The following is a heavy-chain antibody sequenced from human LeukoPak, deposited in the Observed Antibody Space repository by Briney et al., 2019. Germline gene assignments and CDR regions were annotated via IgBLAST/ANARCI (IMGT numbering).Heavy chain of an antibody. V-gene: IGHV3-48*03. J-gene: IGHJ4*02. D-gene: IGHD3-10*01. CDR2: ISSSGNTI. Sequence: GGSLRLSCAASEFTFTSYELNWVRQAPGKGLEWVSYISSSGNTISYADSVKGRFTISRDNSKNTLYLQMNSLRAEDTAVYYCAKRASGSGTSLYYFDYWGQGTLVTVSS. CDR3: AKRASGSGTSLYYFDY. CDR1: EFTFTSYE.